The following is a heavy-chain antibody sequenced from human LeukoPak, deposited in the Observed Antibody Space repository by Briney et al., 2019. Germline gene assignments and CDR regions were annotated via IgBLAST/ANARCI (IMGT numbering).Heavy chain of an antibody. CDR3: ARDGGPYYDTSGYTYYFDY. D-gene: IGHD3-22*01. J-gene: IGHJ4*02. V-gene: IGHV3-21*01. Sequence: GGCLRLSCAASGFTSTSYSMNCVRHAPGRGMEWVSSIRSSSTYIYYADSVKGRFTISRDNAKISLDLQMNSLIAVDTAVYYCARDGGPYYDTSGYTYYFDYWGQGTLVTVSS. CDR2: IRSSSTYI. CDR1: GFTSTSYS.